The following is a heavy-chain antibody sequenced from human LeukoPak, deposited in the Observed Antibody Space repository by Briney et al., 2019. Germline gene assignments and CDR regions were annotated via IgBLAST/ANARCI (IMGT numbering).Heavy chain of an antibody. CDR3: ARDDSVWFGELRPDY. Sequence: ASVKVSFKASGYTFTSCGISWVRQAPGQGLEWMGWISAYNGNTNYAQKLQGRVTMTTDTSTSTAYMELRSLRSDDTAVYYCARDDSVWFGELRPDYEGQGTVITVSA. D-gene: IGHD3-10*01. CDR1: GYTFTSCG. CDR2: ISAYNGNT. J-gene: IGHJ4*02. V-gene: IGHV1-18*01.